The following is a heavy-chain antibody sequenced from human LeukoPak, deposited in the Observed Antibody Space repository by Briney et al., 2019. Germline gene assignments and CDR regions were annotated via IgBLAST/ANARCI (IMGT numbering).Heavy chain of an antibody. CDR2: IWYDGSNK. V-gene: IGHV3-33*01. D-gene: IGHD6-13*01. Sequence: GGSLRLSCAASGFTFSSYGMHWVRQAPGKGLEWVAVIWYDGSNKYYADSVKGRFTISRDNSKNTLYLQMNSLRAEDTAVYYCARGRRMAAAGRTVYYFDYWGQGTLVTVSS. J-gene: IGHJ4*02. CDR1: GFTFSSYG. CDR3: ARGRRMAAAGRTVYYFDY.